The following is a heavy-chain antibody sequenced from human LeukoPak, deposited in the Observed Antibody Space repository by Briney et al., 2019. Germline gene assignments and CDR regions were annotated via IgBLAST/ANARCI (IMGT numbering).Heavy chain of an antibody. CDR3: ARGIAVAGLEYFQH. CDR1: GYTFTGYY. V-gene: IGHV1-69*04. J-gene: IGHJ1*01. CDR2: IIPILGIA. Sequence: ASVKVSCKASGYTFTGYYMHWVRQAPGQGLEWMGRIIPILGIANYAQKFQGRVTITADKSTSTAYMELSSLRSEDTAVYYCARGIAVAGLEYFQHWGQGTLVTVSS. D-gene: IGHD6-19*01.